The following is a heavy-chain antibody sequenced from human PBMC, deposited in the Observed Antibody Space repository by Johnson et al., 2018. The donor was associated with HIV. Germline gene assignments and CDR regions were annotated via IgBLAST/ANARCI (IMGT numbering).Heavy chain of an antibody. CDR3: ARVSRSSPAFDAFDI. J-gene: IGHJ3*02. V-gene: IGHV3-11*05. CDR2: IRGSGFDT. D-gene: IGHD6-6*01. Sequence: QVQLVESGGGLIQPGGSLRLSCATSNFTFKDYYMNWIRQAPGKGLEWISYIRGSGFDTFYAASVKGRFTISRDNAKNSLFLQMNSLRAEDTAVYYCARVSRSSPAFDAFDIWGQGTLVTVSS. CDR1: NFTFKDYY.